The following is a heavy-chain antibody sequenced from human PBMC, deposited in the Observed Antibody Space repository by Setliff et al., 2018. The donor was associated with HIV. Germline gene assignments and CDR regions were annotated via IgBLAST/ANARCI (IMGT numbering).Heavy chain of an antibody. J-gene: IGHJ4*02. CDR3: ARERVLETYYNFWSGYYSEVEYFDY. Sequence: QPGGSLRLSCAASGFTFSTYWMTWVRQAPGKGLEWVANIKQDGNEKYYVDSVKGRFTISRDNAKNSLYLQMNSLRAEDTAVYYCARERVLETYYNFWSGYYSEVEYFDYWGQGTLVTVSS. CDR2: IKQDGNEK. V-gene: IGHV3-7*01. CDR1: GFTFSTYW. D-gene: IGHD3-3*01.